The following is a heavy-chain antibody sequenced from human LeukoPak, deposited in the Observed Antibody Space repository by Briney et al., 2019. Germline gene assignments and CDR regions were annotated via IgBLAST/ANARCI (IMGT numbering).Heavy chain of an antibody. CDR3: ARDLVSVAGTSTIDY. V-gene: IGHV3-7*01. D-gene: IGHD6-19*01. CDR1: GFTFSSYW. Sequence: QTGGSLRLSCAASGFTFSSYWMSWVRQAPGKGLEWVANIKQDGSEKYYADSVKGRFTISRDNAKNSLYLQMNSLRAEDTAVYYCARDLVSVAGTSTIDYWGQGTLVTVSS. CDR2: IKQDGSEK. J-gene: IGHJ4*02.